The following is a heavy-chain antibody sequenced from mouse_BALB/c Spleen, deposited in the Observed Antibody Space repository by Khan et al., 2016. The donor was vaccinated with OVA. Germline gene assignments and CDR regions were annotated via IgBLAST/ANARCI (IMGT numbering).Heavy chain of an antibody. CDR2: ITPYNGGT. CDR1: GYSFTDYT. CDR3: ARGGYGGFAY. Sequence: VRLQQSGPELVKPGTSMKISCKAAGYSFTDYTMDWVKQSHGKNLEWIGLITPYNGGTTYNQKFKGKATLTVDKSSTTAFMDLLSLTSEDSAVYYCARGGYGGFAYWGQGTLVTVSA. D-gene: IGHD2-2*01. V-gene: IGHV1-18*01. J-gene: IGHJ3*01.